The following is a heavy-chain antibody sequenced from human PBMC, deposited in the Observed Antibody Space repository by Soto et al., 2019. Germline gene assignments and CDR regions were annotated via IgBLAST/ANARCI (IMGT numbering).Heavy chain of an antibody. CDR2: IWYDGSNK. CDR3: ARDGITAGTYYGMDV. Sequence: GGSLRLSCAASGFTFSSYGMHWLRQAPGKGLEWVAVIWYDGSNKYYADSVKGRFTISRDNSKNTLYLQMNSLRAEDTAVYYCARDGITAGTYYGMDVWGQGTTVTVSS. D-gene: IGHD6-13*01. J-gene: IGHJ6*02. CDR1: GFTFSSYG. V-gene: IGHV3-33*01.